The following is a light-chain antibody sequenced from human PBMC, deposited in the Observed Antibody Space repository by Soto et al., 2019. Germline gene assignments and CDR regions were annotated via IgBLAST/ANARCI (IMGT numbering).Light chain of an antibody. J-gene: IGKJ4*01. Sequence: EIVLTQSPATLSLSPGERATLSCRASQSISSHLAWYQQKPGQAPRLLMYDVSNRATDIPARFSGSGSGTDFTLTISSLEPEDFAVYYCQQRPNWPLTFGGETKVEIK. CDR3: QQRPNWPLT. CDR2: DVS. V-gene: IGKV3-11*01. CDR1: QSISSH.